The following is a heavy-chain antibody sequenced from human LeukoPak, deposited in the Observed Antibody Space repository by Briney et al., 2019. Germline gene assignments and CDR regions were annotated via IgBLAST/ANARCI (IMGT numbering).Heavy chain of an antibody. V-gene: IGHV4-34*01. CDR1: GGSFSGYY. D-gene: IGHD5-18*01. J-gene: IGHJ4*02. CDR2: INHSGST. CDR3: ARGRGPPWIQLWLLGFDY. Sequence: SETLSLTCAVYGGSFSGYYWSWIRQPPGKGLGWIGEINHSGSTNYNPSLKSRVTISVDTSKNQFSLKLSSVTAADTAVYYCARGRGPPWIQLWLLGFDYWGQGTLVTVSS.